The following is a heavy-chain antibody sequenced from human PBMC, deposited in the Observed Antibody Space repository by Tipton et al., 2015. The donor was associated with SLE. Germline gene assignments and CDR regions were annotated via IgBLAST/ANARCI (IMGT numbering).Heavy chain of an antibody. CDR1: SYIFTTYG. D-gene: IGHD3-16*01. CDR3: ATSGGHYFGMDV. Sequence: QLVQSGAEVKKPGASVKVSCKASSYIFTTYGINWVRQAPGQGLEWLGWISGYNGDTHYGQKVQGRVTMTTDTSTSTSYLELRTLTSDDTAVFYCATSGGHYFGMDVWGQGTTVTVSS. V-gene: IGHV1-18*01. J-gene: IGHJ6*02. CDR2: ISGYNGDT.